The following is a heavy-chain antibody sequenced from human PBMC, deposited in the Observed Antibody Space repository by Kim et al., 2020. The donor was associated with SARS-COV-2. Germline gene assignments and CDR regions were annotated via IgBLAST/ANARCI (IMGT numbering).Heavy chain of an antibody. CDR2: IYNSGTT. J-gene: IGHJ4*02. Sequence: SETLSLTCSVSGASINSNSYYWGWIRQPPGKGLEWIGTIYNSGTTYYNPSLKSRVTISVDTSKNQFSLRVNSVTATDTAVYYCARQVADEVRLDYSGQGTLVTVSS. CDR3: ARQVADEVRLDY. D-gene: IGHD2-2*01. V-gene: IGHV4-39*01. CDR1: GASINSNSYY.